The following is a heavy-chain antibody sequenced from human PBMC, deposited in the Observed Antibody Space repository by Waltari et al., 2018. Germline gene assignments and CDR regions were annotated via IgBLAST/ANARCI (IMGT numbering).Heavy chain of an antibody. CDR3: ARGEYSFAWWCSWDV. V-gene: IGHV1-69*12. D-gene: IGHD2-8*02. J-gene: IGHJ6*02. CDR1: GRTLSGYS. CDR2: LITLSGKI. Sequence: QVQLVQSGAEVKKTGCSVKVSCKASGRTLSGYSIAWVRQALGQGLAWVGGLITLSGKIDLAQELQGSVSITAGESTDTDYMELSSLTNEDTGVYYCARGEYSFAWWCSWDVWGQGTTVTVSS.